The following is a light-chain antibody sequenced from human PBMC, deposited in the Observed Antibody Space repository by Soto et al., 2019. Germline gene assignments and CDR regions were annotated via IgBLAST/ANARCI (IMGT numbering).Light chain of an antibody. CDR2: DVK. CDR3: SSYTSSGIYV. Sequence: QSDPALPGSGSGTPGHSITISYTGTSRDVGGYDYVSWYQQYPGKAPKLMIFDVKNRPSGVSDRFSGSKSANTASLTISGLQFEDEADYYCSSYTSSGIYVFGTGTKVTVL. J-gene: IGLJ1*01. CDR1: SRDVGGYDY. V-gene: IGLV2-14*03.